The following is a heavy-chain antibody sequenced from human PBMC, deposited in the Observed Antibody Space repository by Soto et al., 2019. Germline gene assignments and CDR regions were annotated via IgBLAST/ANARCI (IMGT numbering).Heavy chain of an antibody. CDR2: IRNKAYGVTT. Sequence: SLRLSCTTSGFTFSDYAICGLRRAPGKGLEGGGVIRNKAYGVTTDYAASVKGRFVISRDDSKSTAYLQITSVATEDTAVYFCAKYTYTQSYSFFGMDAWGHGTTVTVSS. V-gene: IGHV3-49*03. CDR3: AKYTYTQSYSFFGMDA. D-gene: IGHD1-20*01. CDR1: GFTFSDYA. J-gene: IGHJ6*02.